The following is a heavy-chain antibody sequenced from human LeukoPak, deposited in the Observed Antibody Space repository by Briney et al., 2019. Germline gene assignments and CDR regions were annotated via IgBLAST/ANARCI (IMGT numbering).Heavy chain of an antibody. J-gene: IGHJ4*02. CDR2: ITSRSQYL. D-gene: IGHD3-22*01. V-gene: IGHV3-21*01. CDR1: GFTFSSYS. Sequence: GGSLRLSCAASGFTFSSYSMNWVRQAPGKGLEWVSSITSRSQYLYYADSVRGRFTISRDNANDSVFLQMNSLRAEDTAVYYCARMYTYYYDTSGFYYWDYWGQGALVTVSS. CDR3: ARMYTYYYDTSGFYYWDY.